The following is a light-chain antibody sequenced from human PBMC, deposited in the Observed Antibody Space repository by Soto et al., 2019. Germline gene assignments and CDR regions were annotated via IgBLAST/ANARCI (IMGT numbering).Light chain of an antibody. CDR1: TSFFFGYNN. CDR3: CSYAGSYTLL. CDR2: DVS. V-gene: IGLV2-11*01. Sequence: QSALTQPRPVSGSPGQSVTISCIGSTSFFFGYNNVSWYQNHQDKAPKLMIYDVSKRPSGVPDRFSGSKSGNTASLTISGLRAEDEADYYCCSYAGSYTLLFGGGTKLTVL. J-gene: IGLJ2*01.